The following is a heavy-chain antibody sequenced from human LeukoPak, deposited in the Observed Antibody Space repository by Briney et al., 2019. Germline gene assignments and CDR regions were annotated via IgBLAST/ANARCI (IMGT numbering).Heavy chain of an antibody. Sequence: GGSLRLSCAASGFTFSSYGMHWVRQAPGKGLEWVANIKQDGSVKYYVDSVEGRFTISRDNAKSSLYLQMNSLRAEDTAVYYCARDQDIVVMLGIIAYDAFDIWGQGTMVTVSS. CDR3: ARDQDIVVMLGIIAYDAFDI. V-gene: IGHV3-7*01. J-gene: IGHJ3*02. D-gene: IGHD2-8*01. CDR1: GFTFSSYG. CDR2: IKQDGSVK.